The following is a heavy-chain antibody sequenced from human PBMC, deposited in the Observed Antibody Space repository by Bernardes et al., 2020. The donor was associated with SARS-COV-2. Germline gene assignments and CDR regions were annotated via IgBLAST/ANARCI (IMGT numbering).Heavy chain of an antibody. CDR3: ASDIGGYGAL. V-gene: IGHV3-48*01. J-gene: IGHJ4*02. CDR2: ISTGSSTM. CDR1: GFTLDSYS. Sequence: GGSLRLSCAASGFTLDSYSMNWVRQAPGKGLGWVSWISTGSSTMYYADSVKGRFTISRDNAKNSLYLQMNSLRVEDTAVYYCASDIGGYGALWGQGTLVTVSS. D-gene: IGHD5-12*01.